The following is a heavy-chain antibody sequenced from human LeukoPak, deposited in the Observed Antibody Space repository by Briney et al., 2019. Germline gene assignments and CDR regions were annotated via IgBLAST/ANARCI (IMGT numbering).Heavy chain of an antibody. V-gene: IGHV3-15*01. D-gene: IGHD1-26*01. CDR3: TTRGGSFSIFDY. CDR2: IKSKTDGGTT. J-gene: IGHJ4*02. Sequence: GRSLRLSYAASGFTFNDYVMSWVRQAPGKGLEWVGRIKSKTDGGTTDYAAPVKGRFTISRDDSKNTLYLQMNSLKTEDTAVYYCTTRGGSFSIFDYWGREPWSPSPQ. CDR1: GFTFNDYV.